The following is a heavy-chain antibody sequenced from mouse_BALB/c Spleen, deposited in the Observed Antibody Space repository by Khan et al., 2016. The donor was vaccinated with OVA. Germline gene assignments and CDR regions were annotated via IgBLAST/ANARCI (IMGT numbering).Heavy chain of an antibody. CDR3: ARIHGSDFDY. J-gene: IGHJ2*01. V-gene: IGHV1-20*02. Sequence: EVQLKESGPELVKPGASVKISCKASGYSFTGYFMNWVMQSHGKSLEWIGRINPHIGETFYNQKFKGKATLTVDESSSTAHMELWSLASEDSAVYYCARIHGSDFDYWGQGTTLTVSS. CDR2: INPHIGET. D-gene: IGHD1-1*01. CDR1: GYSFTGYF.